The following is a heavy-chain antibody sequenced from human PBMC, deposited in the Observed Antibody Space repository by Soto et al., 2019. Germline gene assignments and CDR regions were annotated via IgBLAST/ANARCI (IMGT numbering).Heavy chain of an antibody. CDR2: IDSSSSFI. J-gene: IGHJ4*02. D-gene: IGHD3-10*01. CDR1: GFTFSSHA. V-gene: IGHV3-21*01. CDR3: ARDPLWFGEIGYFDY. Sequence: LRLSCAASGFTFSSHAMNWVRQAPGKGLEWVSSIDSSSSFIYYADSVKGRFTISRDNAKNSVYLQMSSLRAEDTAAYYCARDPLWFGEIGYFDYWGQGALVTVSS.